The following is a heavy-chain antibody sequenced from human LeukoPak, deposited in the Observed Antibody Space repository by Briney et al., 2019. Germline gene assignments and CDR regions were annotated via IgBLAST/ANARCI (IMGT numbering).Heavy chain of an antibody. CDR2: IYYSGST. J-gene: IGHJ3*02. Sequence: SETLSLTCTVSGDSISSSYYYWVWIRQPPGKGLEWIGSIYYSGSTYYNPSLKSRVTISVDTSKNQFSLKLSSVTAADTAVYYCARQMITFGGVIVIAAFDIWGQGTMVTVSS. D-gene: IGHD3-16*02. CDR1: GDSISSSYYY. CDR3: ARQMITFGGVIVIAAFDI. V-gene: IGHV4-39*01.